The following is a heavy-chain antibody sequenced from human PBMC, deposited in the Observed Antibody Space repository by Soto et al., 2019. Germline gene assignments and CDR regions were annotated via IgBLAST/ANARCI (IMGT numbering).Heavy chain of an antibody. CDR1: GYTFTGYY. J-gene: IGHJ4*02. Sequence: QVQLVQSGAEVKKPGASVKVSCKASGYTFTGYYMHWVRQAPGQGLEWMGWINPNSGGTNYAQKFQGWVTMTRDTSISTAYMELSRLRSDDTAVYYCARGLGEAYCGGDCYFFDYWGQGTLVTVSS. CDR3: ARGLGEAYCGGDCYFFDY. D-gene: IGHD2-21*02. CDR2: INPNSGGT. V-gene: IGHV1-2*04.